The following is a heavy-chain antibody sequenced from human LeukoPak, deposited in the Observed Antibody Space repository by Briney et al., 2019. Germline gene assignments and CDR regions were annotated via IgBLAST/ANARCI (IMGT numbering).Heavy chain of an antibody. CDR1: GYTFTSNY. CDR2: IYPRDGST. CDR3: ARDQEGFDY. J-gene: IGHJ4*02. Sequence: ASVKVSCKASGYTFTSNYMHWVRQAPGQGLEWMGMIYPRDGSTSYAQKFQGRVTVTRDTSTSTVHMELSGLRSEDTAVYYCARDQEGFDYWGQGTLVTVSS. V-gene: IGHV1-46*01.